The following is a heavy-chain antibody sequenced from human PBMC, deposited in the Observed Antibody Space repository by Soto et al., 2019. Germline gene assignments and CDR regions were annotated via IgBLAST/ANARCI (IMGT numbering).Heavy chain of an antibody. J-gene: IGHJ6*02. CDR2: ISSSSSYI. D-gene: IGHD5-12*01. CDR3: AKATIVATMDV. CDR1: GFALSNYS. V-gene: IGHV3-21*01. Sequence: EVQLVESGGGLVKPGGSLRLSCVASGFALSNYSMNWVRQAPGKGLKWVSSISSSSSYIYYADSVKGRFTISRDSAKNSLYLQMNSLRPEDTARYYCAKATIVATMDVWGQGTTVTVSS.